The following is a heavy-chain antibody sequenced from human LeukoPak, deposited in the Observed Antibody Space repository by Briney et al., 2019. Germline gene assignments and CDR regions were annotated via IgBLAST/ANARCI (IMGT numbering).Heavy chain of an antibody. CDR1: GGSISSYY. D-gene: IGHD3-3*02. CDR3: APRPPFEGFDP. J-gene: IGHJ5*02. Sequence: PSETLSLTCTVSGGSISSYYWNWIRQPPGKGLEWIGNIYNSGSTSYNFSLKSRVTISVDTSKNQFSLKLSSVTAADTAVYYCAPRPPFEGFDPWGQGTLVTVSS. V-gene: IGHV4-59*12. CDR2: IYNSGST.